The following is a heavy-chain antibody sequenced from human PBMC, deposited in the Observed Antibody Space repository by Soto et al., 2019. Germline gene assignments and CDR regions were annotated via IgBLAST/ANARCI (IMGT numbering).Heavy chain of an antibody. Sequence: GASVKVSYKVSGYTLTELSMHWARQAPGKGLEWMGGFDPEDGETIYAQKFQGRVTMTEDTSTDTAYMELSSLRSEDTAVYYCATKGPTYYDFWSGYLTPNYYGMDVWGQGTTVTVSS. V-gene: IGHV1-24*01. J-gene: IGHJ6*02. CDR2: FDPEDGET. CDR3: ATKGPTYYDFWSGYLTPNYYGMDV. D-gene: IGHD3-3*01. CDR1: GYTLTELS.